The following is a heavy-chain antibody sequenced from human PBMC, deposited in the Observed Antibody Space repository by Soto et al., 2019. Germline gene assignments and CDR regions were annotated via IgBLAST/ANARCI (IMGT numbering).Heavy chain of an antibody. Sequence: GGSLRLSCAASGFTFSSYAMHWVRQASGKGLEWVAVISYDGSNKYYADSVKGRFTISRDNSKNTLYLQMNSLRAEDTAVYYCALDDEQQGDYYDRQSVWARGSTDTVSS. CDR2: ISYDGSNK. CDR1: GFTFSSYA. CDR3: ALDDEQQGDYYDRQSV. J-gene: IGHJ6*01. D-gene: IGHD6-13*01. V-gene: IGHV3-30-3*01.